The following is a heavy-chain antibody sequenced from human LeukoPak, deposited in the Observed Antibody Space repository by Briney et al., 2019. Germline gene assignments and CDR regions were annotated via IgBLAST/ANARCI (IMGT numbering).Heavy chain of an antibody. CDR2: INHSGST. J-gene: IGHJ3*02. CDR1: GGSFSGYY. D-gene: IGHD3-16*02. CDR3: ARSNYVWGSYRPRQSDAFDI. V-gene: IGHV4-34*01. Sequence: KPLETPALTRAVYGGSFSGYYLSWIRQPPGEGLEWIGGINHSGSTNYNPSLKSRVTMSVDTSKNQFSLKLSSVTAADTAVYYCARSNYVWGSYRPRQSDAFDIWGQGTMVTVSS.